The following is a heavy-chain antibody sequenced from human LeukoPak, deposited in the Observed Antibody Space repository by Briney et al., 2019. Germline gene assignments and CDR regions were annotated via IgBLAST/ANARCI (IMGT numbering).Heavy chain of an antibody. CDR1: GGSFSGYY. CDR3: ARDRPYDSSGYYYHDAFDI. V-gene: IGHV4-34*01. Sequence: SETLSLTCAVYGGSFSGYYWSWIRQPPGKGLEWIGEINHSGSTNYNPSLKSRVTISVDTSKNQFSLKLSSVTAADTAVYYCARDRPYDSSGYYYHDAFDIWGQGTMVTVSS. CDR2: INHSGST. J-gene: IGHJ3*02. D-gene: IGHD3-22*01.